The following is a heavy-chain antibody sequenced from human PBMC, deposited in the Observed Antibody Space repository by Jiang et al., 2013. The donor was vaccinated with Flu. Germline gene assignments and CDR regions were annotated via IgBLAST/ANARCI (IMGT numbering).Heavy chain of an antibody. CDR3: ARLLPSYNWSYVMRGGRKAGLDY. V-gene: IGHV4-39*01. J-gene: IGHJ4*02. CDR1: GGSISSSSYY. Sequence: LLKPSETLSLTCTVSGGSISSSSYYWGWIRQPPGKGLEWIGSIYYSGSTYYNPSLKSRVTISVDTSKNQFSLKLSSVTAADTAVYYCARLLPSYNWSYVMRGGRKAGLDYWGQGTLVTVSS. CDR2: IYYSGST. D-gene: IGHD1-7*01.